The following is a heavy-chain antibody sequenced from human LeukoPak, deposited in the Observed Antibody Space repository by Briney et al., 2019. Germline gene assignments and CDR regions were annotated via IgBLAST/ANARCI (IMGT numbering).Heavy chain of an antibody. J-gene: IGHJ4*02. CDR1: GGSISSSSYY. CDR2: IYYSGST. D-gene: IGHD6-6*01. Sequence: SETLSLTCTVSGGSISSSSYYWGWIRQPSGKGLEWIGSIYYSGSTYYNPSLKSRVTISVDTSKNQFSLKLSSVTAADTAVYYCATHDSSSSFFDYWGQGTLVTVSS. CDR3: ATHDSSSSFFDY. V-gene: IGHV4-39*01.